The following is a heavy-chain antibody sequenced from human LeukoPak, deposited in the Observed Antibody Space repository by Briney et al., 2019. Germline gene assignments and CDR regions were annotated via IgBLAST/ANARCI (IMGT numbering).Heavy chain of an antibody. CDR2: IYYSGST. J-gene: IGHJ4*02. D-gene: IGHD4-11*01. CDR1: GGSISNGDHY. V-gene: IGHV4-31*03. CDR3: ARHASAALSDTVTQYYFDY. Sequence: SQTLSLTCTVSGGSISNGDHYWSWIRQHPGKGLEWIGHIYYSGSTYYNPSLKSRGIISVETSKNQFSLKLSSVTAADTAVYYCARHASAALSDTVTQYYFDYWGQGTLVTVSS.